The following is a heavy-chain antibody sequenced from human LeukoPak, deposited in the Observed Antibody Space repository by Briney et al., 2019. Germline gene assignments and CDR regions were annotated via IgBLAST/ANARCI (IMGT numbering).Heavy chain of an antibody. V-gene: IGHV4-31*03. CDR2: IYYSGST. D-gene: IGHD4-23*01. CDR1: GGSISSGGYY. J-gene: IGHJ4*02. Sequence: SQTLSLTCTVSGGSISSGGYYWSWIRQHPGKGLEWIGYIYYSGSTNYNPSLQSRVTMSVDTSKNQFSLKLNSMTAADTAVYYCAREFSYGSNGRGFDYWGQGTLVTVSS. CDR3: AREFSYGSNGRGFDY.